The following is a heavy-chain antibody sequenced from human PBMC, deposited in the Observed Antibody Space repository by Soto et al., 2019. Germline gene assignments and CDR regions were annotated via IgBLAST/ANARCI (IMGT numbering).Heavy chain of an antibody. D-gene: IGHD3-3*01. J-gene: IGHJ6*04. CDR1: GGSFSDYY. V-gene: IGHV4-34*01. CDR3: ARARNGSGSDYYYHYGMDV. CDR2: INHSGST. Sequence: SETLSLTCSVYGGSFSDYYWSWIRQPPGKGLEWIGEINHSGSTNYNPSLKSRVTISVHTSKNQFSLKLSSVTAADTAVYYCARARNGSGSDYYYHYGMDVWGKGTTVTVSS.